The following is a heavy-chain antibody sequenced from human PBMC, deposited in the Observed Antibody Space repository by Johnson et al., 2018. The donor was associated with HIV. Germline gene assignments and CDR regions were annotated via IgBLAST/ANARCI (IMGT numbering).Heavy chain of an antibody. CDR1: GFTFSSYA. CDR3: ARESVIGAFDI. CDR2: ISYDGRNK. D-gene: IGHD2-21*01. Sequence: QVQLMESGGGVVQPGRSLRLSCAASGFTFSSYAMHWVRQAPGKGLEWVAVISYDGRNKYYAESVKGRFTISRDNSKNTLYLQMNSLRAEDTAVYYCARESVIGAFDIWGQGTMVTVSS. J-gene: IGHJ3*02. V-gene: IGHV3-30-3*01.